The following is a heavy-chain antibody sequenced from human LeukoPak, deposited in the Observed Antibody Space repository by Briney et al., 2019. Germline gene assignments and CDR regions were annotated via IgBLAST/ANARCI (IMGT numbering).Heavy chain of an antibody. CDR2: VFTRGTT. CDR1: GGSISSGSYY. D-gene: IGHD6-19*01. Sequence: SETLSLTCTVSGGSISSGSYYWNWLRQPAGKRLEWLGHVFTRGTTNYNASLEGRLTISLDTARNQFSLYLSSVTAADTAMYFCARSSLAVYFDYWGQGTLGTVSS. V-gene: IGHV4-61*09. J-gene: IGHJ4*02. CDR3: ARSSLAVYFDY.